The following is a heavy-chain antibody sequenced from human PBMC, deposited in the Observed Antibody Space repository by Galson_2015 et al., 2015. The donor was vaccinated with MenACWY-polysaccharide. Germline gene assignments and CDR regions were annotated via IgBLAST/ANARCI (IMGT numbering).Heavy chain of an antibody. CDR3: ARRSLDDWYFDL. CDR1: HASISSSY. CDR2: IHATGST. V-gene: IGHV4-4*07. D-gene: IGHD1-1*01. Sequence: ATLSLTCPVSHASISSSYWSWLRPSADQGLEYLGRIHATGSTAYNPSFRSRVAMSVDLPRNQLSLRLVSVTASDTAIYYCARRSLDDWYFDLWGRGTLVIVSS. J-gene: IGHJ2*01.